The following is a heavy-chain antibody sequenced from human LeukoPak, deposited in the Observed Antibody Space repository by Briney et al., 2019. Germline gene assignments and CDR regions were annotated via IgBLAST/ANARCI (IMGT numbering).Heavy chain of an antibody. V-gene: IGHV4-34*01. CDR2: INHSGST. Sequence: SETLSLTCAVYGGSFSGYYWSWIRQPPGKGLEWTGEINHSGSTNYNPSLKSRVTISVDTSKNQFSLKLSSVTAADTAVYYCARGGDILTVLDYWGQGTLVTVSS. D-gene: IGHD3-9*01. J-gene: IGHJ4*02. CDR1: GGSFSGYY. CDR3: ARGGDILTVLDY.